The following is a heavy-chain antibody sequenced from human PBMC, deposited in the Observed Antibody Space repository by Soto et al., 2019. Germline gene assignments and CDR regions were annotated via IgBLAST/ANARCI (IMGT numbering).Heavy chain of an antibody. CDR3: ARPGSGYDVLTGQYFYYYHTMDV. CDR2: ISYDGSNK. D-gene: IGHD3-9*01. V-gene: IGHV3-30-3*01. Sequence: GGSLRLSCAASGFIVSTYAMHWVRQAPGKGLEWVAVISYDGSNKYYADSVKGRFTISRDNSKNTLYLQMSSLTTEDTAVYYCARPGSGYDVLTGQYFYYYHTMDVWGQGTTVTVSS. J-gene: IGHJ6*02. CDR1: GFIVSTYA.